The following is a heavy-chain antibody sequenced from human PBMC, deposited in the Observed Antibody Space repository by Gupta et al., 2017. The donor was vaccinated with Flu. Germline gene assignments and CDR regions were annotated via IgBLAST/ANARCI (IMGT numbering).Heavy chain of an antibody. J-gene: IGHJ4*02. CDR3: ARDGGHSYGAGFDY. D-gene: IGHD5-18*01. CDR2: IYTSGST. Sequence: ISSYWWTWIRQPAGKGLEWIGRIYTSGSTNYNPSLKSRVTMSVDTSKNQFSLKVSSVTAADTAVYYCARDGGHSYGAGFDYWGQGTLVTVSS. CDR1: ISSYW. V-gene: IGHV4-4*07.